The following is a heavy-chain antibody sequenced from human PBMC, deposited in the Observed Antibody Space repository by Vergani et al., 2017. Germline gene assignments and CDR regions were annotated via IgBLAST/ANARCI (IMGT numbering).Heavy chain of an antibody. Sequence: EVQLVESGGGLVKPGGSLRLSCAASGFTFSSYSMNWVRQAPGKGLEWVSSISSSSSYIYYADSVKGRFTISRDNAKNSLYLQMNSLRAEDTAVYYCASATNYGDSFIDYWGQGTLVTVSS. V-gene: IGHV3-21*01. D-gene: IGHD4-17*01. CDR3: ASATNYGDSFIDY. CDR2: ISSSSSYI. CDR1: GFTFSSYS. J-gene: IGHJ4*02.